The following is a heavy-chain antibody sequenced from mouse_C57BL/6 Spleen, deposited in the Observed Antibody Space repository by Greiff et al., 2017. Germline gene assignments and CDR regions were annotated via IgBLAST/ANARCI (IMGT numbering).Heavy chain of an antibody. V-gene: IGHV1-53*01. J-gene: IGHJ4*01. CDR3: ARSDYYYAMDY. Sequence: QVQLQQPGTELVKPGASVKLSCKASGYTFTSYWMHWVKQRPGQGLEWIGNINPSNGGTNYNEKFKSKATLPVDKSSSTAYMQLSSLTSEDAAVYYCARSDYYYAMDYWGQGTSVTVSS. D-gene: IGHD2-13*01. CDR2: INPSNGGT. CDR1: GYTFTSYW.